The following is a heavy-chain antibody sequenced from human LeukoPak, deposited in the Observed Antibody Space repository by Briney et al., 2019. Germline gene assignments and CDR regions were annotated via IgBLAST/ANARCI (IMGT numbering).Heavy chain of an antibody. D-gene: IGHD3-3*01. J-gene: IGHJ4*02. V-gene: IGHV3-30*04. CDR3: ARDLELSAVYYFDS. CDR1: GFTFSIFP. CDR2: ISSGSEK. Sequence: GGSLRLSCEASGFTFSIFPMYWVRQAPGKGLEWVALISSGSEKYYADSVKGRFTISRDNSKNMLYLQVNSLRADDTAVYYCARDLELSAVYYFDSWGQGTLVSVSS.